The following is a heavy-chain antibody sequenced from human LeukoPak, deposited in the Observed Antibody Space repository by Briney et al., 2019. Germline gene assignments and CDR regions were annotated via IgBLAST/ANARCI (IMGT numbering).Heavy chain of an antibody. J-gene: IGHJ6*02. D-gene: IGHD3-3*01. CDR1: GFTFSSYG. V-gene: IGHV3-30*18. CDR3: AKDSLRFLEWLSSGPYGMDV. Sequence: GGSLRPSCAASGFTFSSYGMHWVRQAPGKGLEWVAVISYDGSNKYYADSVKGRFTISRDNSKNTLYLQMNSLRAEDTAVYYCAKDSLRFLEWLSSGPYGMDVWGQGTTVTVSS. CDR2: ISYDGSNK.